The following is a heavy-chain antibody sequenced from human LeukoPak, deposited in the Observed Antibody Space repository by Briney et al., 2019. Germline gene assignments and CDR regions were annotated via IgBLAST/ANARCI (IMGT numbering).Heavy chain of an antibody. CDR1: GGSISSGGYS. J-gene: IGHJ3*02. V-gene: IGHV4-30-2*01. Sequence: PSETLSLTCAVSGGSISSGGYSWSWIRQPPGKGLEWIGYIYHSGSTYYNPSLKSRVTISVDRSKNQFSLKLSSVTAADTAVYYCASVSWRVNDAFDIWGQGTMVAVSS. CDR2: IYHSGST. D-gene: IGHD2-8*01. CDR3: ASVSWRVNDAFDI.